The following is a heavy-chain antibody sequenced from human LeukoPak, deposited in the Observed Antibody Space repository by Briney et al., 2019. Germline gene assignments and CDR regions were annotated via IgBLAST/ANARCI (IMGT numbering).Heavy chain of an antibody. J-gene: IGHJ4*02. CDR1: GGSVSSGSYY. D-gene: IGHD5-24*01. Sequence: NPSETLSLTCTVSGGSVSSGSYYWSWIRQPPGKGLEWIGYIYHSGSTNYNPSLKSRVTISVDTSKNQFSLKLSSVTAADTAVYYCARVQRDGYWLGLWGQGTLVTVSS. CDR3: ARVQRDGYWLGL. CDR2: IYHSGST. V-gene: IGHV4-61*01.